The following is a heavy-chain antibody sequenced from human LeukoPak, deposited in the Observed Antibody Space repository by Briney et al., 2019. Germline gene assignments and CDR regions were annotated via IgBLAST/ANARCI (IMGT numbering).Heavy chain of an antibody. CDR1: GGSISSYY. CDR3: ARSPVVVVAATRLRRWFDP. D-gene: IGHD2-15*01. J-gene: IGHJ5*02. Sequence: SETLSLTWTVSGGSISSYYWSWIRQPPGKGLEWIGYIYYIGSTNYDPSLKSRVTISIDTSKNQFSLRLSSVTAADTAVYYCARSPVVVVAATRLRRWFDPWGQGTLVTVSS. V-gene: IGHV4-59*01. CDR2: IYYIGST.